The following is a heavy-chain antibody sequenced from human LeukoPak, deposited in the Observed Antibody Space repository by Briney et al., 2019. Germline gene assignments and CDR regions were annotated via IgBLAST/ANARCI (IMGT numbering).Heavy chain of an antibody. J-gene: IGHJ4*02. CDR1: GYSFTSYW. CDR3: ARTVIPTQNYFDY. CDR2: ICPGDSDT. D-gene: IGHD3-22*01. V-gene: IGHV5-51*01. Sequence: GESLKISCKGSGYSFTSYWIGWVRQMPGKGLEWMGIICPGDSDTRYSPSFQGQVTISADKSISTAYLQWSSLKASDTAMYYCARTVIPTQNYFDYWGQGTLVTVSS.